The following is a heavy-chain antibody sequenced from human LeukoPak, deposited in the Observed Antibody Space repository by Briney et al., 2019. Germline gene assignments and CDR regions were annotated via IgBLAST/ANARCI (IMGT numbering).Heavy chain of an antibody. D-gene: IGHD2/OR15-2a*01. V-gene: IGHV3-74*01. J-gene: IGHJ4*02. CDR3: VSFYETY. CDR2: INSDGSWT. Sequence: GGSLRLSCAASGNYWMHWVRQIPGKGLVWVSHINSDGSWTSYADSVKGRFTISKDNAKNTVYLQTNSLRAEDTAVYYCVSFYETYWGRGTLVTVSS. CDR1: GNYW.